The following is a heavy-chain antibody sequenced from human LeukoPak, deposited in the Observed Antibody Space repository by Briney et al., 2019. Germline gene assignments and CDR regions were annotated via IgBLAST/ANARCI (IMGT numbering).Heavy chain of an antibody. Sequence: ASVKVSCKASGYTFTGYYMHWVRQAPGQGLEWMGRINPNSGGTNYAQKFQGRVTMTRDTSISTAYMELSKLRSDDTAVYYCARARFGELTQNDYWGQGTLVTVSS. D-gene: IGHD3-16*01. CDR3: ARARFGELTQNDY. CDR2: INPNSGGT. CDR1: GYTFTGYY. J-gene: IGHJ4*02. V-gene: IGHV1-2*06.